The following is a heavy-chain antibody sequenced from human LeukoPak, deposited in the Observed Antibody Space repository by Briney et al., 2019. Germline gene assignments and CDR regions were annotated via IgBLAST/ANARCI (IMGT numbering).Heavy chain of an antibody. CDR2: ISYDGSNK. CDR1: GFTFSSYA. J-gene: IGHJ5*02. V-gene: IGHV3-30*04. Sequence: GGSLRLSCAASGFTFSSYAMHWVRQAPGKGLEWVAVISYDGSNKYYADSEKGRFTISRDNSKNTLYLQMNSLRAEDTAVYYCARGDSGYDRATSTWFDPWGQGTLVTVSS. D-gene: IGHD5-12*01. CDR3: ARGDSGYDRATSTWFDP.